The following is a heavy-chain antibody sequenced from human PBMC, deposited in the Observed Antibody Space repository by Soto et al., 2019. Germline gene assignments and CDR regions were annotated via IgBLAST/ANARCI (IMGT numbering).Heavy chain of an antibody. J-gene: IGHJ4*02. D-gene: IGHD5-12*01. CDR2: ISPAGSST. CDR3: ARGKTGYGNFGS. V-gene: IGHV3-74*01. CDR1: GFAVSSYW. Sequence: PRLSCAASGFAVSSYWMHWVRQAPGKGLVWVSRISPAGSSTYYADSVRGRLTISKDTAKNTLYLQINSLGAEDTAVYYCARGKTGYGNFGSWGKGNLVTVSS.